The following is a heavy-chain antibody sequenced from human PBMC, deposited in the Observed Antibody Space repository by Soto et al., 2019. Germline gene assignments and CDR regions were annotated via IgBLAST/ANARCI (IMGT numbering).Heavy chain of an antibody. CDR2: INPNSGGT. J-gene: IGHJ6*03. CDR3: ARDGYSGYERRRFYYYYYMDV. CDR1: GYTFTGYY. V-gene: IGHV1-2*04. D-gene: IGHD5-12*01. Sequence: QVQLVQSGAEVKKPGASVKVSCKASGYTFTGYYMHWVRQAPGQGLEWMGWINPNSGGTNYAQKFQGWVTMTSDTSISTAYMELSRLRSDDTAVYYCARDGYSGYERRRFYYYYYMDVWGKGTTVTVSS.